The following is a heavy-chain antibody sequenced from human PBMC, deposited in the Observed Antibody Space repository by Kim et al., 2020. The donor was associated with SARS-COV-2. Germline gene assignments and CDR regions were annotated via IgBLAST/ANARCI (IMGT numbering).Heavy chain of an antibody. D-gene: IGHD1-20*01. J-gene: IGHJ6*03. CDR3: ARDHNWNVNYYYYMDV. V-gene: IGHV3-30*04. Sequence: GGSLRLSCAASGFTFSSYAMHWVRQAPGKGLEWVAVISYDGSNKYYADSVKGRFTISRDNSKNTLYLQMNSLRAEDTAVYYCARDHNWNVNYYYYMDVWG. CDR1: GFTFSSYA. CDR2: ISYDGSNK.